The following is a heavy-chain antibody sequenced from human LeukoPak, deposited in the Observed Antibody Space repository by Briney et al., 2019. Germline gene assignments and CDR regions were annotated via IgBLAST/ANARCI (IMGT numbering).Heavy chain of an antibody. Sequence: SETLSLTCTVSGGSISSYYWSWIRQPPGKGLEWIGYIYYSGSTNYNPSLKSRVTISVDTSKNQFSLKLSSVTAADTAVYYCAREGGGMLDYYHGMDVWGQGTTVTVSS. J-gene: IGHJ6*02. D-gene: IGHD3-16*01. CDR1: GGSISSYY. V-gene: IGHV4-59*01. CDR3: AREGGGMLDYYHGMDV. CDR2: IYYSGST.